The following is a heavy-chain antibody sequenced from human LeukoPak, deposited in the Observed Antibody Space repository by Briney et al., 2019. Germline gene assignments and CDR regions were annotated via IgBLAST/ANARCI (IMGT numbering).Heavy chain of an antibody. CDR3: AREGYYDSSGYSIRFSY. Sequence: GGSLRLSCEASEFTFSSYWMHWVRQAPGKGLVWVSRINCDGRTTIYADSVKGRFTISRDNAKNTLYLQMNSLRAEDTAVYYCAREGYYDSSGYSIRFSYWGQGTLVTVSS. V-gene: IGHV3-74*01. CDR1: EFTFSSYW. CDR2: INCDGRTT. J-gene: IGHJ4*02. D-gene: IGHD3-22*01.